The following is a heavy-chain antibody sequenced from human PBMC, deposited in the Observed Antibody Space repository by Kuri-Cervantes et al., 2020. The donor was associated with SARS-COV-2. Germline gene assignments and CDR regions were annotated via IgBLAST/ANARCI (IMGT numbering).Heavy chain of an antibody. CDR1: GCTFTAYN. Sequence: ASVNVSCKSSGCTFTAYNIHWVRQAPGQGLEWLGWINPKSGGTNHAQEFQGRITMTRDTSISTVYMELTRLRSDDTAVYYCARDGQPIHPCNSGVCYYYYYYMDVWGKGTTVTVSS. CDR2: INPKSGGT. V-gene: IGHV1-2*02. J-gene: IGHJ6*03. CDR3: ARDGQPIHPCNSGVCYYYYYYMDV. D-gene: IGHD2/OR15-2a*01.